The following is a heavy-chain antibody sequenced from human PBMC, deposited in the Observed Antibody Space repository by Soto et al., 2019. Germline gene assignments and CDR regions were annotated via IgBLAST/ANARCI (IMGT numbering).Heavy chain of an antibody. CDR1: GFTFSSYA. CDR2: ISGSGGST. D-gene: IGHD3-22*01. CDR3: AKDRATMIVVVSPWPEWFDP. J-gene: IGHJ5*02. Sequence: GSLRLSCAASGFTFSSYAMSWVRQAPGKGLEWVSAISGSGGSTYYADSVKGRFTISRDNSKNTLYLQMNSLRAEDTAVYYCAKDRATMIVVVSPWPEWFDPWGQGTLVTVSS. V-gene: IGHV3-23*01.